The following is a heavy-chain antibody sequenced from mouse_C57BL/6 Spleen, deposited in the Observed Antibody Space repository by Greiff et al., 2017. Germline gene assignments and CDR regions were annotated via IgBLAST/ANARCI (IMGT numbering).Heavy chain of an antibody. V-gene: IGHV1-82*01. CDR3: ARQLMLRKASYYFDD. D-gene: IGHD3-2*02. CDR2: IYPGDGDT. CDR1: GYAFSSSW. Sequence: QVQLQQSGPELVKPGASVKISCKASGYAFSSSWMNWVKQRPGKGLEWIGRIYPGDGDTNYNGKFKGKATLTADKSSSTAYMQLSSLTSEDSAVCFCARQLMLRKASYYFDDWGKGTTLTVSS. J-gene: IGHJ2*01.